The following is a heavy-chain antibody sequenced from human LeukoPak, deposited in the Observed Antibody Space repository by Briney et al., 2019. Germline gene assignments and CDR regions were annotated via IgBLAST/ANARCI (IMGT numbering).Heavy chain of an antibody. J-gene: IGHJ4*02. Sequence: GGSLRLSCAASGFTFSSYGMSWVRQAPGKGLEWVSAISGSGGSTYYADSVKGRFTISRDKSKNTLYLQMNSLRVEDTAVYYCAKERAYGSGSYGFDYWGQGTLVTVSS. D-gene: IGHD3-10*01. CDR2: ISGSGGST. CDR3: AKERAYGSGSYGFDY. V-gene: IGHV3-23*01. CDR1: GFTFSSYG.